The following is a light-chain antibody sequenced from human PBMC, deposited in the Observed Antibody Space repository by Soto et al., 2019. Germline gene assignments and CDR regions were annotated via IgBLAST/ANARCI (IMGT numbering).Light chain of an antibody. J-gene: IGLJ1*01. CDR2: EVS. Sequence: QSVLTQPASVSGSPGQSITISCTGTSSDVGSYNLVSWYQQHPGKAPKLMIYEVSKRPSGVSNRFSGSKSGNTASLTISGLQAEDEADYYCCSYAGSSTSPYVFGTGTKVIVL. CDR1: SSDVGSYNL. CDR3: CSYAGSSTSPYV. V-gene: IGLV2-23*02.